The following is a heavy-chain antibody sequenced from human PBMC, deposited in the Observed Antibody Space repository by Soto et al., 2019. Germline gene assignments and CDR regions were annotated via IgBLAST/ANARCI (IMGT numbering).Heavy chain of an antibody. CDR3: AKGIDSSSWYYYYGMDV. CDR1: GFTFSSYV. J-gene: IGHJ6*02. Sequence: GGSLRLSCAASGFTFSSYVMSWVRQAPGKGLEWVSAISGSGGSTYYADSVKGRFTISRDNSKNTLYLQMNSLRAEDTAVYYCAKGIDSSSWYYYYGMDVWGQGTTVTVSS. D-gene: IGHD6-13*01. CDR2: ISGSGGST. V-gene: IGHV3-23*01.